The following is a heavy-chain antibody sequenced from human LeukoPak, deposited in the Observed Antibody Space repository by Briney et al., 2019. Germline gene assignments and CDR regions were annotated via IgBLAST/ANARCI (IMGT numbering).Heavy chain of an antibody. CDR2: ISSSSSYI. D-gene: IGHD3-10*01. CDR3: ARDLRSPPPIYGSGIHDAFDI. CDR1: GFTFSSYS. J-gene: IGHJ3*02. V-gene: IGHV3-21*01. Sequence: PGGSLRLSCAASGFTFSSYSMNWVRQAPGKGLEWVSSISSSSSYIYYADSVKGRFTISRDNAKNSLYLQMNSLRAEDTAVYYCARDLRSPPPIYGSGIHDAFDIWGQGTMVTVSS.